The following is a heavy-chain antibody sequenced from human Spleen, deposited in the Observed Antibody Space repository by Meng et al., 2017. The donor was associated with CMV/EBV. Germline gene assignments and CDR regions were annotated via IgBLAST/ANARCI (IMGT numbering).Heavy chain of an antibody. V-gene: IGHV3-72*01. CDR2: SRNNANRYTT. Sequence: GGSLRLSCAASGFTFSDYYMSWVRQAPGKGLEWVGRSRNNANRYTTEYAASVKGRCTIYRDESKNLLYLQMNSLKTEDTAVFYCVRGYNSFDSWGQGTLVTVSS. D-gene: IGHD1-1*01. CDR1: GFTFSDYY. CDR3: VRGYNSFDS. J-gene: IGHJ4*02.